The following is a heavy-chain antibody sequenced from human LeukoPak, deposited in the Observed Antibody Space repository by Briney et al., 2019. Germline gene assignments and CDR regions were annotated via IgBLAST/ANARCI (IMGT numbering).Heavy chain of an antibody. CDR3: ARDLVQLWSKDY. Sequence: GGSLRFSCAASGFTFSSYSMNWVRQAPGQGLEWVSSISSSSSYIYYADSVKGRFTISRDNAKNSLYLQMNSLRAEDTAVYYCARDLVQLWSKDYWGQGTLVTVSS. J-gene: IGHJ4*02. CDR1: GFTFSSYS. D-gene: IGHD5-18*01. CDR2: ISSSSSYI. V-gene: IGHV3-21*01.